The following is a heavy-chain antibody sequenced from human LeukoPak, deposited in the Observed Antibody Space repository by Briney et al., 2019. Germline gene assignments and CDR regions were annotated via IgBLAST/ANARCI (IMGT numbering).Heavy chain of an antibody. Sequence: NPSETLSLTCIVSGGSISSSYNWGWIRQPPGKGLEWIGNFYYSGSTYYNPSLKSRVTISVDTSKNQFSLKLTSMTAADTAVYYCARRLVSSSFIDYWGQGTLVTVSS. J-gene: IGHJ4*02. CDR3: ARRLVSSSFIDY. V-gene: IGHV4-39*01. CDR1: GGSISSSYN. CDR2: FYYSGST. D-gene: IGHD6-6*01.